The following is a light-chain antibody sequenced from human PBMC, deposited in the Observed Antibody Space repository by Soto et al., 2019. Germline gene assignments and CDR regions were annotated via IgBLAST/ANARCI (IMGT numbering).Light chain of an antibody. Sequence: QSVLTQPPSVSAAPGQKVTISCSGSSSNIGNNYVSWYQQLPGTAPKLLIYDNNKRPSGIPDRFSGSKSGTSATLGITGLQTGDEADYYCGTWDSSLSAGYVFGTGPKV. CDR3: GTWDSSLSAGYV. CDR2: DNN. V-gene: IGLV1-51*01. CDR1: SSNIGNNY. J-gene: IGLJ1*01.